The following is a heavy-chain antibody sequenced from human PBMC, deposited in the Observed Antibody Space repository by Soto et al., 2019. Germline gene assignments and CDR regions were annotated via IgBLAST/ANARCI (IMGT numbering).Heavy chain of an antibody. V-gene: IGHV4-39*01. CDR2: RYDDGST. Sequence: SSETLSLTCTVSGDSIRNRNYYWGWIRQPPGKGLEWIVSRYDDGSTFYNPSLRSRVTISVDTAKKEFSLKVTSVTAADTAVYYCARGIYIGSSGYYLDFWGQGTLVTVSS. CDR1: GDSIRNRNYY. D-gene: IGHD3-22*01. CDR3: ARGIYIGSSGYYLDF. J-gene: IGHJ4*02.